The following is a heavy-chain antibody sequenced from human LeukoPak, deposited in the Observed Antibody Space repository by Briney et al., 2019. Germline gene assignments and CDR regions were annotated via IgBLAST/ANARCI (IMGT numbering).Heavy chain of an antibody. Sequence: GGSLRLSCAASGFTFSSYSMNWVRRAPGKGLEWVSYISSSSSTIYYADSVKGRFTISRDNAKNSLYLQMNSLRAEDTAVYYCARVDTMIVVDLDAFDIWGQGTMVTVSS. CDR1: GFTFSSYS. CDR3: ARVDTMIVVDLDAFDI. D-gene: IGHD3-22*01. V-gene: IGHV3-48*01. CDR2: ISSSSSTI. J-gene: IGHJ3*02.